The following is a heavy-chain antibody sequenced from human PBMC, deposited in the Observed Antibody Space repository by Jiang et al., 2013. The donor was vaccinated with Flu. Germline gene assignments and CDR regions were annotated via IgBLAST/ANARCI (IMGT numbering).Heavy chain of an antibody. CDR1: GDSVSNNQAA. CDR3: ARDQSGAGWLLGDGMDV. J-gene: IGHJ6*02. Sequence: QTLSLTCAISGDSVSNNQAAYNWIRQSPSRGLEWLGRTYYRSKWFIDYAVSVKSRITINPDTSKNQFSLQLNSVTPEDTAVYYCARDQSGAGWLLGDGMDVWGQGTTVTVSS. D-gene: IGHD4-23*01. CDR2: TYYRSKWFI. V-gene: IGHV6-1*01.